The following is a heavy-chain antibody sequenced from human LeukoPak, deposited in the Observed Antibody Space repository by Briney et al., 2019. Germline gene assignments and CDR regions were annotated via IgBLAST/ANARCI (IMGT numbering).Heavy chain of an antibody. CDR1: GFTFSSYG. D-gene: IGHD2/OR15-2a*01. CDR3: AKGGGALLQDAFDI. V-gene: IGHV3-30*02. Sequence: GGSLRLSCAASGFTFSSYGMHWVRQAAGKGLEWVAFIRYDGSNKYYADPVKGRFTISRDNSKNTLYLQMNSLRAEDTAVYYCAKGGGALLQDAFDIWGQGTMVTVSS. CDR2: IRYDGSNK. J-gene: IGHJ3*02.